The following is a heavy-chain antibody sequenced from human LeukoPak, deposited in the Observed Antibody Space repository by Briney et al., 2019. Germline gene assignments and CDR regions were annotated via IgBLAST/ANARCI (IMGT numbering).Heavy chain of an antibody. CDR1: GGSISSYY. Sequence: PSETLSLTCTVSGGSISSYYWSWIRQPPGKGLDFIGYIYFSGSTDYNPSLRSRATISLDTSKNQFSLRLTSVTAADTAVYYCARSYDNRGYFYYGMDVWGQGTTVTVSS. V-gene: IGHV4-59*08. J-gene: IGHJ6*02. CDR2: IYFSGST. D-gene: IGHD2-15*01. CDR3: ARSYDNRGYFYYGMDV.